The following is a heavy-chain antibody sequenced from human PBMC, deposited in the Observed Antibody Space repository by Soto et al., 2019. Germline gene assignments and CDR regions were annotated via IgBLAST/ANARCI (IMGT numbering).Heavy chain of an antibody. CDR3: ARVLEYCGGGSCYPRRRYYYYGMDV. V-gene: IGHV1-8*01. CDR1: GDTFSDYD. CDR2: IHLESRKT. D-gene: IGHD2-15*01. J-gene: IGHJ6*02. Sequence: SVKVSAKASGDTFSDYDSNWVRQARGQERECLGWIHLESRKTSFAQKFQGRVTITADEFTSTPYMEPSCQRADDTDVYYCARVLEYCGGGSCYPRRRYYYYGMDVWGQGTTVTVSS.